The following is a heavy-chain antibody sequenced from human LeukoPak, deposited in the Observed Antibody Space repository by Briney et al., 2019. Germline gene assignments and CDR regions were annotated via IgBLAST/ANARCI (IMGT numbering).Heavy chain of an antibody. CDR3: ARGLPFITIFGVVKVYFDY. D-gene: IGHD3-3*01. CDR1: GRSFSGYY. V-gene: IGHV4-34*01. CDR2: INHSGST. Sequence: PSETLSLTCAVYGRSFSGYYWSWIRQLPGKGLEWIGEINHSGSTNYNPSLKSRVTISVDTSKNQFSLKLSSVTAADTAVYYCARGLPFITIFGVVKVYFDYWGQGTLVTVSS. J-gene: IGHJ4*02.